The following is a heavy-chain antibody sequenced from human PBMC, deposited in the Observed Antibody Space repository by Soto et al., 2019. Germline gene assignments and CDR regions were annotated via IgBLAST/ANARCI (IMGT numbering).Heavy chain of an antibody. CDR1: GYTFTSYG. Sequence: ASVKVSCKASGYTFTSYGISWVRQAPGQGLEWMGWISAYNGNTNYAQKLQGRVTMTTDTSTSTAYMELRSLRSDDTAVYYCAKDSSSDYYYGMDVWGQGTTVTVSS. V-gene: IGHV1-18*01. CDR3: AKDSSSDYYYGMDV. D-gene: IGHD6-6*01. J-gene: IGHJ6*02. CDR2: ISAYNGNT.